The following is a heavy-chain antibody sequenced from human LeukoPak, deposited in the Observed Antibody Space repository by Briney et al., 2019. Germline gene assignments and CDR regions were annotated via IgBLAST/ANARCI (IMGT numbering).Heavy chain of an antibody. D-gene: IGHD6-13*01. Sequence: PSETLSLTCTVSGGSISSSSYYWGWIRQPPGKGLEWIGTMHYRGSTYYNPSLKSRVTISVDTSKNQFSLSLSSVTAADTAVYYCARHTDSSAWYDDYFDPWGQGTPVTVSS. CDR3: ARHTDSSAWYDDYFDP. J-gene: IGHJ5*02. CDR2: MHYRGST. CDR1: GGSISSSSYY. V-gene: IGHV4-39*01.